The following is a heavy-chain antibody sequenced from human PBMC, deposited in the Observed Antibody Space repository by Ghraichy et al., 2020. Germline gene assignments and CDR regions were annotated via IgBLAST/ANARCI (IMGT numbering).Heavy chain of an antibody. Sequence: GGSLRLSCAASGFTVSSNYMTWVRQAPGKGLEWVSIIYTDGGAYYADSVKGRFTISRDNSKNTLYLQMNSLRVEDTAVFYCARAGTTVTGVPFDIWGQGTMVTVSS. CDR2: IYTDGGA. J-gene: IGHJ3*02. CDR3: ARAGTTVTGVPFDI. V-gene: IGHV3-53*01. CDR1: GFTVSSNY. D-gene: IGHD4-17*01.